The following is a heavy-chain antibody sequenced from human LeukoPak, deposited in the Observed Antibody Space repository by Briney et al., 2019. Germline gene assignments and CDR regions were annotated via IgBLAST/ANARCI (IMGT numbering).Heavy chain of an antibody. CDR1: GYTFTSYG. J-gene: IGHJ3*01. D-gene: IGHD1-14*01. Sequence: GASVKVSCKASGYTFTSYGISWVRQAPGQGLEWVGMIRFGGGTTSYEPKFQGRVTMTWDSSTSTAYMGLNSLTSEDTAVYFCASPDGVWGQGTMVTVSS. CDR2: IRFGGGTT. V-gene: IGHV1-46*01. CDR3: ASPDGV.